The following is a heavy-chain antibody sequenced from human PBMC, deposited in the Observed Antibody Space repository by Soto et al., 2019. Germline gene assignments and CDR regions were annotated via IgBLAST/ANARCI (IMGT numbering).Heavy chain of an antibody. D-gene: IGHD6-19*01. J-gene: IGHJ4*02. CDR2: ISSSSSYI. CDR3: AREGIAVAGYYFDY. V-gene: IGHV3-21*01. Sequence: EVQLVESGGGLVKPGGSLRLSCAASGFNFSSYSMNWVRQAPGKGLEWVSSISSSSSYIYYADSVKGRFTISRDNAKNSLYLQMSSLRAEDTAVYYCAREGIAVAGYYFDYWGQGTLVTVSS. CDR1: GFNFSSYS.